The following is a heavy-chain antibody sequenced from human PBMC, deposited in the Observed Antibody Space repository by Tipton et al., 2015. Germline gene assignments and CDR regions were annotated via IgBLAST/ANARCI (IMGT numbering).Heavy chain of an antibody. J-gene: IGHJ4*02. Sequence: TLSLTCAVSAYSISSDYYWGWIRQPPGKGLEWIGSISHSGDAYYNPPLTSRVSISVDASKNQFSLKLTSVTAADTAFYFCGRGDDSTAMATGFDYWGQGALVTVPS. D-gene: IGHD5-18*01. V-gene: IGHV4-38-2*01. CDR2: ISHSGDA. CDR3: GRGDDSTAMATGFDY. CDR1: AYSISSDYY.